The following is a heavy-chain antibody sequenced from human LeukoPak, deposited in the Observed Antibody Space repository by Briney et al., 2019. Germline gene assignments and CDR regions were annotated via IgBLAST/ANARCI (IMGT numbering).Heavy chain of an antibody. V-gene: IGHV4-34*01. CDR3: ARGARSYFNFDY. D-gene: IGHD1-26*01. CDR1: GGSFSGYY. Sequence: SETLSLTCAVYGGSFSGYYWSWIRQPPGKGLEWIGEINHSGSTNYNPSLKSRVTISVDTSKNQFSLKLSSVTAADTAVYYCARGARSYFNFDYWGQGTLVTVSS. J-gene: IGHJ4*02. CDR2: INHSGST.